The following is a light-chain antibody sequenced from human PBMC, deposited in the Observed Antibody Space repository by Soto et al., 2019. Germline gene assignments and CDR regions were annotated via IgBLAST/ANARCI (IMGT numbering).Light chain of an antibody. CDR2: DVS. Sequence: QSALTQPASVSGSPGQSITISCDGTSADIGAFNYVSWYQHHPGKAPKLLIYDVSDRPSGVSTRFSASKSANTASLTISGLQADDEGDYYCSSYSTTSALVFGGGTKLTVL. J-gene: IGLJ2*01. CDR1: SADIGAFNY. CDR3: SSYSTTSALV. V-gene: IGLV2-14*03.